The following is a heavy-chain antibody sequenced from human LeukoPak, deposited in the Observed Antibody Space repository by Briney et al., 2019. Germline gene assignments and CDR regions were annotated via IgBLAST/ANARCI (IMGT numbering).Heavy chain of an antibody. CDR1: GFTFSSYS. V-gene: IGHV3-48*01. CDR3: ARTKRYSSSTSCYGYYYYYGMDV. CDR2: ISSSSSTI. Sequence: GGSLRLSCAASGFTFSSYSMNWVRQAPGKGLEWVSYISSSSSTIYYADSVKGRFTISRDNAKNSLYLQMNSLRAEDTAVYYCARTKRYSSSTSCYGYYYYYGMDVWGQGTTVTVSS. J-gene: IGHJ6*02. D-gene: IGHD2-2*01.